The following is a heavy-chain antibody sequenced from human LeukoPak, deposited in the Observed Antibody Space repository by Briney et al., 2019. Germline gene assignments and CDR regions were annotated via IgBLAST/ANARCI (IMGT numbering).Heavy chain of an antibody. CDR1: GFIFSDFW. CDR2: IRGDGYDT. Sequence: GGSLRLSCAASGFIFSDFWMLWVRHTPGKGLVWVSRIRGDGYDTNYADSVEGRFTISRDNARHTLYLQMNSLRADDTAVYYCASDRVLGSGSLDNWGQGTLVTVSS. V-gene: IGHV3-74*01. CDR3: ASDRVLGSGSLDN. D-gene: IGHD3-10*01. J-gene: IGHJ4*02.